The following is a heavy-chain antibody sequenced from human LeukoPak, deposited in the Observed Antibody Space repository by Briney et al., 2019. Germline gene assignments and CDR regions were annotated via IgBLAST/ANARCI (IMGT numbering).Heavy chain of an antibody. Sequence: ASVKVSCKASGYTFTNFGISWVRQAPGQGLEWMGWISTYNGNTNYAQKLQGRVTMTTDTSTSTAYMELRSLRSDDTAVYYCAREWDSSGCQDYWGQGTLVTVSS. CDR1: GYTFTNFG. CDR2: ISTYNGNT. V-gene: IGHV1-18*01. D-gene: IGHD6-19*01. CDR3: AREWDSSGCQDY. J-gene: IGHJ4*02.